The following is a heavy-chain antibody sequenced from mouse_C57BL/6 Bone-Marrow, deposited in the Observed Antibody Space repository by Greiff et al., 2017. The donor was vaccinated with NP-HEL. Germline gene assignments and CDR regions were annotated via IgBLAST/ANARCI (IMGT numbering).Heavy chain of an antibody. Sequence: VQLQQSGAELARPGASVKLSCKASGYTFTSYGISWVKQRTGQGLEWIGEIYPRSGNTYYNEKFKGKATLTADKSSSTAYMELRSLISEDSAVYFCARSYGYENWYFDVWGTGTTVTVSS. CDR2: IYPRSGNT. CDR3: ARSYGYENWYFDV. CDR1: GYTFTSYG. J-gene: IGHJ1*03. V-gene: IGHV1-81*01. D-gene: IGHD2-2*01.